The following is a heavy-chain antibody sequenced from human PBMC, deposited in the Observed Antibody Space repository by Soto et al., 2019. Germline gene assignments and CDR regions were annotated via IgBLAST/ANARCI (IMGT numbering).Heavy chain of an antibody. CDR3: ARRPFIVLMVYAIGAFDI. V-gene: IGHV4-34*01. Sequence: QVQLQQWGAGLLKPSETLSLTCAVYGGSFSGYYWSWIRQPPGKGLEWIGEINHSGSTNYNPSLKSRVTISVDTSKNQFALKLSSGTAADTAVYYCARRPFIVLMVYAIGAFDIWGQGTMVTVSS. J-gene: IGHJ3*02. CDR2: INHSGST. D-gene: IGHD2-8*01. CDR1: GGSFSGYY.